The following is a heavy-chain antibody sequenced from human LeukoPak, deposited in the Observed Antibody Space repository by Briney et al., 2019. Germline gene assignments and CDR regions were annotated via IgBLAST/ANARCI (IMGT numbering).Heavy chain of an antibody. CDR3: ARDRRGSYYFPFDY. J-gene: IGHJ4*02. D-gene: IGHD1-26*01. V-gene: IGHV1-18*01. CDR1: GYTFTSYG. CDR2: ISAYNGNT. Sequence: ASVKLSCKASGYTFTSYGISWVRQAPGQGLEWMGWISAYNGNTNYAQKLQGRVTMTTDTSTSTAYMELRSLRSDDTAVYYCARDRRGSYYFPFDYWGQGTLVTVSS.